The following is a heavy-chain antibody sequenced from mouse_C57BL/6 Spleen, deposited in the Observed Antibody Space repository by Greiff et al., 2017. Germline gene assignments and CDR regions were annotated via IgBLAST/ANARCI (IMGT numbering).Heavy chain of an antibody. CDR1: SYTFTSYW. J-gene: IGHJ2*01. D-gene: IGHD4-1*02. V-gene: IGHV1-59*01. CDR3: ASRSQLFFDY. CDR2: IDPSDSYT. Sequence: VQLQQPGAELVRPGTSVKLSCKASSYTFTSYWMHWVKQRPGQGLEWIGVIDPSDSYTNYNQKFKGKATLTVDTSSSTAYMQLSSLTSEDSAVYYCASRSQLFFDYWGQGTTLTVSS.